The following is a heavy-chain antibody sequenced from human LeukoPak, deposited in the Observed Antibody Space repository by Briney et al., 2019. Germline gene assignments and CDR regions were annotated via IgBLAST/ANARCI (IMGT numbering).Heavy chain of an antibody. V-gene: IGHV4-34*01. J-gene: IGHJ4*02. CDR2: INHSGST. Sequence: SETLSLPCALYGGSFSGYYWSWLRQPPGKGLGWLGEINHSGSTNYNPSLKSRVTISVDTSKNQFSLKLSSVTAADTAVYYCARGRRRAYWGQGTLVTVSS. CDR3: ARGRRRAY. CDR1: GGSFSGYY.